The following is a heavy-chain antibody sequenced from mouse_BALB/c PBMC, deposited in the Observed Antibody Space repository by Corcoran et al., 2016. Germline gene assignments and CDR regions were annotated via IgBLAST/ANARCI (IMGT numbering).Heavy chain of an antibody. CDR3: ARSWLRRNYYAMDY. V-gene: IGHV3-6*02. Sequence: DVQLQESGPGLVKPSQSLSLTCSVTGYSITSGYYWNWIRQFPGNKLEWMGYISYDGSNNYNPSLKNRISITRDTSKNQFFLKLNSVTTEDTATYYCARSWLRRNYYAMDYWGQGTPVTVSS. CDR2: ISYDGSN. J-gene: IGHJ4*01. CDR1: GYSITSGYY. D-gene: IGHD2-2*01.